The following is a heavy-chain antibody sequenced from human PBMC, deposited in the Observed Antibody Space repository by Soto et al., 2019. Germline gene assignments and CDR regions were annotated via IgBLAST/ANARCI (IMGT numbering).Heavy chain of an antibody. Sequence: GVTLRRSCVASGLTFGSGGRHWVRQATGKGLEWVSAIGTAGDTYYPGSVKGRFTISRENAKNSLYLQMNSLRAEDTAVYYCARDFEAAAGTFVYYYGMHVWGQATTVTV. J-gene: IGHJ6*02. D-gene: IGHD6-13*01. V-gene: IGHV3-13*01. CDR3: ARDFEAAAGTFVYYYGMHV. CDR1: GLTFGSGG. CDR2: IGTAGDT.